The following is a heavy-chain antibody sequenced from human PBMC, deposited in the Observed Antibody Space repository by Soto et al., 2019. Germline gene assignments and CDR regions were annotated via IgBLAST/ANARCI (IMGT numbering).Heavy chain of an antibody. J-gene: IGHJ4*02. Sequence: GASVKVSCEASGYSYSSYGITWVRQAPGQGLEWMGWISAYNGNTNYAQRLQGRVTMTTDTSTTTAYMELRSLRSDDTAVYYCARDPLAPYYWGQGTLVTVSS. V-gene: IGHV1-18*01. CDR3: ARDPLAPYY. D-gene: IGHD1-1*01. CDR1: GYSYSSYG. CDR2: ISAYNGNT.